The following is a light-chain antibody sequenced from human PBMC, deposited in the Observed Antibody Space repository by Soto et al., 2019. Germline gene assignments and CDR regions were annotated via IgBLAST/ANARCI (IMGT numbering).Light chain of an antibody. J-gene: IGKJ1*01. V-gene: IGKV1-5*01. CDR1: QSISSW. CDR2: GAS. CDR3: QQYHSYST. Sequence: DIQMTQSPSTLSASVGDRVTITCRASQSISSWLAWYQQKPGKAPKLLISGASTLESGVPSRFSGSGSVTEFTLTISSLQPDDFATYYCQQYHSYSTFGQGTKVDIK.